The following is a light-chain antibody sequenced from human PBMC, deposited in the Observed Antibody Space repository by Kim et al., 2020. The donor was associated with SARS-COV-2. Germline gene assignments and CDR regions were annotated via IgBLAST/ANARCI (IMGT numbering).Light chain of an antibody. CDR2: EVS. Sequence: QWITISCTGTSSDVGSYNRVSWYQQHPGKAPKLMIYEVSKRPSGVSNRFSGSKSGNTASLTISGLQAEDEADYYCCSYAGSSTFVVFGGGTQLTVL. CDR1: SSDVGSYNR. CDR3: CSYAGSSTFVV. V-gene: IGLV2-23*02. J-gene: IGLJ2*01.